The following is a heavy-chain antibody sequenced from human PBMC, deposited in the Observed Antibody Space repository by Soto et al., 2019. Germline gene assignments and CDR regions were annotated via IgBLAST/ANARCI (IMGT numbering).Heavy chain of an antibody. Sequence: PSVPLSPTGPVSGGSISSYYWSWIRHPPGKGLEWIGYIYYSGSTNYNPSLKSRVTISVDTSKNQFSLKLSSVTAADTAVYYRARSITIFGVDSNWFDPWGQGTLVTVSS. V-gene: IGHV4-59*08. D-gene: IGHD3-3*01. J-gene: IGHJ5*02. CDR2: IYYSGST. CDR1: GGSISSYY. CDR3: ARSITIFGVDSNWFDP.